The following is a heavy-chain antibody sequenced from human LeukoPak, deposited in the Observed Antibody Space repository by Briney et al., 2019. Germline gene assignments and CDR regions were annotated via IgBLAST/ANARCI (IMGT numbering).Heavy chain of an antibody. D-gene: IGHD6-19*01. CDR1: GYTFTSYA. J-gene: IGHJ5*02. Sequence: ASVKVSCKASGYTFTSYAMHWVRRAPGQRLEWMGWINAGNGNTKYSQKFQGRVTITRDTSASAAYMELSSLRSEDTAVYYCARDRAVAGTGWFDPWGQGTLVTVSS. CDR3: ARDRAVAGTGWFDP. V-gene: IGHV1-3*01. CDR2: INAGNGNT.